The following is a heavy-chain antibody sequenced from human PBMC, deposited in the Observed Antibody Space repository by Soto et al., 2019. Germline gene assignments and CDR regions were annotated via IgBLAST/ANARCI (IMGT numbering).Heavy chain of an antibody. V-gene: IGHV4-61*01. CDR2: IYYSGTT. CDR3: ARSQRGRTAFTFDY. Sequence: QVQLQESGPGLVKPSETLSLTCAVSGDSVSNDNYYWSWIRQPPVKVLEWIGYIYYSGTTNYNSYLKSLLSLSVDMSKNQFSLKLASVTAADTAVYFCARSQRGRTAFTFDYWGQGALVTVSS. CDR1: GDSVSNDNYY. D-gene: IGHD3-16*01. J-gene: IGHJ4*02.